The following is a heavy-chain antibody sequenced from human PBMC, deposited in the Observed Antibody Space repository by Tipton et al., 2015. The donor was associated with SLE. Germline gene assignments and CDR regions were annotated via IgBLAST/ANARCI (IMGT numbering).Heavy chain of an antibody. J-gene: IGHJ6*02. V-gene: IGHV3-11*05. CDR1: GFTFSDYY. D-gene: IGHD1-26*01. Sequence: GSLRLSCAASGFTFSDYYMSWIRQAPGKGLEWVSYISSSSSYTNYADSVKGRFTISRDNAKNSLYLQMNSLRAEDTAVYYCAREKGGGGMDVWGQGTTVTVSS. CDR2: ISSSSSYT. CDR3: AREKGGGGMDV.